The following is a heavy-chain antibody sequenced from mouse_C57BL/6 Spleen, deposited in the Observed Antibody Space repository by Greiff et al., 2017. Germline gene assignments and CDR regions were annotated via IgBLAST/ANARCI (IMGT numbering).Heavy chain of an antibody. J-gene: IGHJ4*01. CDR2: ISSGSSTI. CDR3: ARGDYLYYYAMDY. V-gene: IGHV5-17*01. Sequence: DVMLVESGGGLVKPGGSLKLSYAASGFTFSDYGMHWVRQAPEKGLEWVAYISSGSSTIYYADTVKGRFTISRDNAKNTLFLQMTSLRSEDTAMYYCARGDYLYYYAMDYWGQGTSVTVSS. D-gene: IGHD2-13*01. CDR1: GFTFSDYG.